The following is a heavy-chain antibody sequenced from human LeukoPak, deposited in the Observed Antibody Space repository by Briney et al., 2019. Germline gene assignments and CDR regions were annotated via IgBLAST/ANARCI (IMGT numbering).Heavy chain of an antibody. J-gene: IGHJ4*02. CDR2: ISGSGGST. CDR1: GFTFSSYA. Sequence: GGSLRLSCAASGFTFSSYAMSWVRQAPGKGLEWVSAISGSGGSTYYADSVKGRLTISRDNSKNTLYLQMNSLRAEDTAVYYCAKSRRDGYKYYFDYWGQGTLVTVSS. D-gene: IGHD5-24*01. V-gene: IGHV3-23*01. CDR3: AKSRRDGYKYYFDY.